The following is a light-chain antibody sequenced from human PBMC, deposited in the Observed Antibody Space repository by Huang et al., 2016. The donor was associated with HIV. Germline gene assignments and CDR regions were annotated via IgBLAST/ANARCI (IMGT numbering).Light chain of an antibody. CDR2: DAS. CDR1: QSVSDF. CDR3: QQRSKWPLT. J-gene: IGKJ4*01. V-gene: IGKV3-11*01. Sequence: EIVLTQSPATLSLSPGQRVTLSCRASQSVSDFLAWYQQKPGQAPRLLIYDASKRAPWIPARFSGSGAGTDFTLTISSLEPEDFAVYYCQQRSKWPLTFGGGTKVESK.